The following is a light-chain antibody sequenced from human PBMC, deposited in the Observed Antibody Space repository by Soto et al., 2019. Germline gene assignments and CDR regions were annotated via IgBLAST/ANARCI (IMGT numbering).Light chain of an antibody. Sequence: IVLTQSPRTLSLSPXARATLSCXXSQSVSGSHLAWYQQKPGQAPRLLLYGASTRATGIPDRFSGSGSGTDFTLTISRVEPEDFAVFYCQHYGSSPLTFGGGTKVDTK. J-gene: IGKJ4*01. CDR1: QSVSGSH. CDR3: QHYGSSPLT. V-gene: IGKV3-20*01. CDR2: GAS.